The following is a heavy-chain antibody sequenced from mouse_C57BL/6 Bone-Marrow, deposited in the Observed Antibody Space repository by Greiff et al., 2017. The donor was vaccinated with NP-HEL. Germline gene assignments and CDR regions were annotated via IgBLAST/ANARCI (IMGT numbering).Heavy chain of an antibody. J-gene: IGHJ3*01. CDR3: ARSEFY. CDR2: IYPRSGNT. Sequence: QVQLKQSGAELARPGDSVKLSCKASGYTFTSYGISWVKQRTGQGLEWIGEIYPRSGNTYYNEKFKGKATLTADKSSSTAYMELRSLTSEDSAVYFCARSEFYWGQGTLVTVSA. CDR1: GYTFTSYG. V-gene: IGHV1-81*01.